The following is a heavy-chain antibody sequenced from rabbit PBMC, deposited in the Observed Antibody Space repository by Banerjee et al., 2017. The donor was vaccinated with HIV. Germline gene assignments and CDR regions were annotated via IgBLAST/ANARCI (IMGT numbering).Heavy chain of an antibody. CDR3: ARDGASGYNFNL. D-gene: IGHD1-1*01. Sequence: QLKESGGGLVQPGGSLKLSCKASGFDFSIYYMSWVRQALGKGLEWIGYIDPFLHSTYYASWVNGRFTISSHNAQNTLYLQLSSLTAADTATYFCARDGASGYNFNLWGQGTLVTVS. J-gene: IGHJ4*01. CDR2: IDPFLHST. V-gene: IGHV1S7*01. CDR1: GFDFSIYY.